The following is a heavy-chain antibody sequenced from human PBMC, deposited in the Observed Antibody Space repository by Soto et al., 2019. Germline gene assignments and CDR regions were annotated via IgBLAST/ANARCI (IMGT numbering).Heavy chain of an antibody. CDR2: IIPILGIA. V-gene: IGHV1-69*02. CDR1: GGTFSSYT. CDR3: ARGDSSGWYGFDY. J-gene: IGHJ4*02. D-gene: IGHD6-19*01. Sequence: QVQLVQSGAEVKKPGSSVKVSCKASGGTFSSYTISWVRQAPGQGLEWMGRIIPILGIANYAQKFQGRDTIPADKSTSTAYMELSSLRSEDTAVYYCARGDSSGWYGFDYWGQGTLVTVSS.